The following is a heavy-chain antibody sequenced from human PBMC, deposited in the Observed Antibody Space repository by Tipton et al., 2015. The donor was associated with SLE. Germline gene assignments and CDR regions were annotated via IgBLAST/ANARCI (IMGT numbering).Heavy chain of an antibody. D-gene: IGHD3-3*01. CDR3: ARSRYYDFLGGAFDI. CDR1: GGSISSYY. V-gene: IGHV4-59*01. Sequence: TLSLTCTVSGGSISSYYWSWIRQPPGKGLEWIGYIYYSGSTNYNPSLKSRVTISVDTSKNQFSLKLSSATAADTAVYYCARSRYYDFLGGAFDIWGQGTMVTVSS. J-gene: IGHJ3*02. CDR2: IYYSGST.